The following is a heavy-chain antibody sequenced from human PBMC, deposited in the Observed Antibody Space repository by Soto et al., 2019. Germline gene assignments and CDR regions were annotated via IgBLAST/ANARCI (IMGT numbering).Heavy chain of an antibody. CDR2: ISGSSTSI. CDR3: AAYCGGDCYLYNWFDP. D-gene: IGHD2-21*02. Sequence: PGGSLRLSCAASGFIFRDWFMSWIRQAPGKGLEWVSYISGSSTSIYYADSVKGRFTVSRDNARSSLYLQMNSLRAEDTALYYCAAYCGGDCYLYNWFDPWGQGTLVTVSS. J-gene: IGHJ5*02. V-gene: IGHV3-11*04. CDR1: GFIFRDWF.